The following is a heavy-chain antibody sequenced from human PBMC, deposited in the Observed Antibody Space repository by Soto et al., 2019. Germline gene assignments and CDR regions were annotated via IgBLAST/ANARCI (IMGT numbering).Heavy chain of an antibody. CDR1: GGSISRGDYY. Sequence: SETLSLTCTVSGGSISRGDYYWGWIRQPPGKGLEWIGYIYYSGSTYYNPSLKSRVTISVDTSKNQFSLKLSSVTAADTAVYYCAREINYYDSSGYYYVKEYGMDVWGQGTTVTVSS. V-gene: IGHV4-30-4*01. J-gene: IGHJ6*02. D-gene: IGHD3-22*01. CDR3: AREINYYDSSGYYYVKEYGMDV. CDR2: IYYSGST.